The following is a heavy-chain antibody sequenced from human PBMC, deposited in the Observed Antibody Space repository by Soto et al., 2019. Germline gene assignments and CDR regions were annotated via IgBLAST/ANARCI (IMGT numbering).Heavy chain of an antibody. J-gene: IGHJ4*02. CDR2: IYHSGST. Sequence: QVQLQESGPGLVKPSGTLSLTCAVSGGSISSSNWWSWVSQPPGKGLEWIGTIYHSGSTNYNPSLKSRVTISVDKSKNQFSLKLSSVTAADTAVYYCARVYMVRGTIIRYFDYWGQGTLVTVSS. D-gene: IGHD3-10*01. V-gene: IGHV4-4*02. CDR3: ARVYMVRGTIIRYFDY. CDR1: GGSISSSNW.